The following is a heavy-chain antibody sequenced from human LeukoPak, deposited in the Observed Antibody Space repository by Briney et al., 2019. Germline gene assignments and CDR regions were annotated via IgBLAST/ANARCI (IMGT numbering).Heavy chain of an antibody. CDR3: AREEEWELLVLDY. Sequence: GGSLRLSCAASGFTFSSYWMHWVRQAPGKGLVCVSRINSDGSSTSYADSVKGRFTISRDNAKNTLYLQMNSLRAEDTAVYYCAREEEWELLVLDYWGQGTLVTVSS. CDR2: INSDGSST. V-gene: IGHV3-74*01. D-gene: IGHD1-26*01. J-gene: IGHJ4*02. CDR1: GFTFSSYW.